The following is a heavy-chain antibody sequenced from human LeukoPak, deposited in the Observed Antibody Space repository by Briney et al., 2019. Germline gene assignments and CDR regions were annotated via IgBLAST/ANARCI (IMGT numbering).Heavy chain of an antibody. CDR2: ISSSSSTI. V-gene: IGHV3-48*01. D-gene: IGHD6-13*01. Sequence: GGSLRLSCAASGFTFSSYSMNWVRQAPGKGLEWVSYISSSSSTIYYADSVKGRFTIPRDNAKNSLYLQMNSLRAEDTAVYYCARDSRAAAGTFDYWGQGTLVTVSS. J-gene: IGHJ4*02. CDR3: ARDSRAAAGTFDY. CDR1: GFTFSSYS.